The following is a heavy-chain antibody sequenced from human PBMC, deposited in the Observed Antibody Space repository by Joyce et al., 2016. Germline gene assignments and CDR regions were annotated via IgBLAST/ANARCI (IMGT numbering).Heavy chain of an antibody. CDR2: IHHSGVT. Sequence: QVQLQESGPGLIKPSAPLSLTCTVSGGSITTYYWSLIRQPPRKGLAWIGYIHHSGVTNYTPSLMSRVTMSVDTSKNQFSLKMRSVTAADTAIYYCAKFEQYYESWGQGTLVTVSS. CDR3: AKFEQYYES. CDR1: GGSITTYY. J-gene: IGHJ5*02. V-gene: IGHV4-59*01. D-gene: IGHD3-3*01.